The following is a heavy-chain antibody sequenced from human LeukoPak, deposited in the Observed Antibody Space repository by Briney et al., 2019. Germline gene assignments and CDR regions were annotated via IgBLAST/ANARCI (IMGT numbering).Heavy chain of an antibody. D-gene: IGHD2-2*01. CDR3: AVRDVVPAAMGDY. V-gene: IGHV3-30*03. CDR2: ISYDGSNK. Sequence: GGSLRLSCAASEFTFSSYSMNWVRQAPGKGLEWVAVISYDGSNKYYADSVKGRFTISRDNSKNTLYLQMNSLRAEDTAVYYCAVRDVVPAAMGDYWGQGTLVTVSS. J-gene: IGHJ4*02. CDR1: EFTFSSYS.